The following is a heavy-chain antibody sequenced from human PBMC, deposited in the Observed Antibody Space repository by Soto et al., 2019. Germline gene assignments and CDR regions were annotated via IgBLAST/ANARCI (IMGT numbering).Heavy chain of an antibody. J-gene: IGHJ6*02. D-gene: IGHD3-10*01. V-gene: IGHV4-34*02. CDR1: GGSFSGNY. Sequence: QVQLQQWGAGLLKPSETLSLTCAVYGGSFSGNYRRWIRQPPGKGLEWIGEINHSGYTNYNPSLMSRVTITVDTSENQYSLKLTDVTAGDTGVYYCTIVWGVRGRIITSFFSYGLDVWGQGTTVNVSS. CDR3: TIVWGVRGRIITSFFSYGLDV. CDR2: INHSGYT.